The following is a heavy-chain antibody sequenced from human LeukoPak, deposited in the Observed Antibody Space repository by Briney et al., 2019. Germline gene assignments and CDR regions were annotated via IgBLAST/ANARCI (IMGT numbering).Heavy chain of an antibody. CDR2: IYSDNT. CDR3: ARRAGAYSHPYDY. D-gene: IGHD4/OR15-4a*01. CDR1: GFTFSSYV. V-gene: IGHV3-30*14. Sequence: PGRSLRLSCAASGFTFSSYVMHWVRQAPGKGLEWVSFIYSDNTHYSDSVKGRFTISRDNSKNTLYLQMNSLRAEDTAVYYCARRAGAYSHPYDYWGQGTLVTVSS. J-gene: IGHJ4*02.